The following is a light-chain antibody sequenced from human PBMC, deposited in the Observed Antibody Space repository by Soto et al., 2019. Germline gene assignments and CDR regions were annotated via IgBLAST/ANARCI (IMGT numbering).Light chain of an antibody. CDR3: SSYASSRDVF. Sequence: QSALTQHASVSGSPGQSITISCTGTSSDVGGYNFVSWYQQHPGKAPKLMIYEVTNRPSGVSNRFSGSKSGNTASLTISGLQAEDEADYYCSSYASSRDVFFGGGTKLTVL. CDR1: SSDVGGYNF. V-gene: IGLV2-14*01. CDR2: EVT. J-gene: IGLJ2*01.